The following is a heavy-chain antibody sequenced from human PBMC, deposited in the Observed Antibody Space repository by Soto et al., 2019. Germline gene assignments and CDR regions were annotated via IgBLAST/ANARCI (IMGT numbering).Heavy chain of an antibody. CDR1: GFTFSSYG. J-gene: IGHJ4*02. CDR3: AKDRSGSYLDY. Sequence: GGSLRLSCAASGFTFSSYGMHWVRQAPGKGLEWVAVISYDGSNKYYADSVKGRFTISRDNSKNTLYLQMNSLRAEDTAVYYCAKDRSGSYLDYWGQGTLATVSS. CDR2: ISYDGSNK. V-gene: IGHV3-30*18. D-gene: IGHD1-26*01.